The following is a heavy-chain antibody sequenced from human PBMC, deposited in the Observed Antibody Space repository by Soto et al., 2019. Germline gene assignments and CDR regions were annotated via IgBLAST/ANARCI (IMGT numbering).Heavy chain of an antibody. CDR3: ARAGYDILTGYRYHYYGMDV. CDR2: IRSYNGKT. CDR1: GYNFNNYD. J-gene: IGHJ6*02. Sequence: ASVKVSCKASGYNFNNYDINWVRQAPGQGLEWMGWIRSYNGKTNYAQTIQGRVSMTTDTSTNTSYMELWSLRSDDTAVYYCARAGYDILTGYRYHYYGMDVWGQ. V-gene: IGHV1-18*01. D-gene: IGHD3-9*01.